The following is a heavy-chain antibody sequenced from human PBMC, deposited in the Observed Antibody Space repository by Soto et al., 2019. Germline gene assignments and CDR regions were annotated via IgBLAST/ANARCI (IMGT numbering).Heavy chain of an antibody. CDR2: IIPIFGTA. J-gene: IGHJ4*02. Sequence: QVQLVQSGAEVKKPGSSVKVSCKASGGTFSSYAISWVRQAPGQGLEWMGGIIPIFGTANYAQKFQGRVKITADEYTSADYKELSSLRSEHTAVYYCARGGVAMVRRSIRPFDYWGQGALVTVCS. D-gene: IGHD3-10*01. CDR3: ARGGVAMVRRSIRPFDY. V-gene: IGHV1-69*12. CDR1: GGTFSSYA.